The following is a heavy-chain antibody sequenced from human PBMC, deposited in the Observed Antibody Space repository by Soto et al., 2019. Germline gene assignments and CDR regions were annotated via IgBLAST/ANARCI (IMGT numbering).Heavy chain of an antibody. J-gene: IGHJ6*02. Sequence: ASVKVSCKASGFTFTSSTVQWVRQARGQRLEWIGWIVVGSDNANYAQKFQERVTITRDTSTSTAYMELSSLRSEDTAVYYCAADPNYGGNFARGYFYYGMDVWGQGTTVTVSS. CDR1: GFTFTSST. D-gene: IGHD1-7*01. CDR3: AADPNYGGNFARGYFYYGMDV. V-gene: IGHV1-58*01. CDR2: IVVGSDNA.